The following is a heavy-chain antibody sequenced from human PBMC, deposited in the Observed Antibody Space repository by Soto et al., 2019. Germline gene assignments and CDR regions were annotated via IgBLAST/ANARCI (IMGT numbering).Heavy chain of an antibody. J-gene: IGHJ4*02. CDR3: ARGLSGDIVAS. Sequence: TLSLTCTIAGGSISSGDYYWSWIRQPPEKGQKWIGHIYDSGSTYNNPSLNSRDNISIDSSEKQFSLNLRSVTAADTAVNYCARGLSGDIVASLGQGTLVTVSS. CDR2: IYDSGST. D-gene: IGHD5-12*01. V-gene: IGHV4-30-4*08. CDR1: GGSISSGDYY.